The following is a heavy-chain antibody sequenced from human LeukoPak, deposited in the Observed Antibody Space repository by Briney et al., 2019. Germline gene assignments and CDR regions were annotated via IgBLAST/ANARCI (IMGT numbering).Heavy chain of an antibody. Sequence: ASVKVSCKASGGTFSSYAISWVRQAPGQGLEWMGGIIPIFGTANYAQKFQGRVTITADESTSTAYMELSSLRSEDTAVYYCARVDTAMAYLYWGLGTLASVSS. CDR3: ARVDTAMAYLY. V-gene: IGHV1-69*13. CDR1: GGTFSSYA. CDR2: IIPIFGTA. D-gene: IGHD5-18*01. J-gene: IGHJ4*02.